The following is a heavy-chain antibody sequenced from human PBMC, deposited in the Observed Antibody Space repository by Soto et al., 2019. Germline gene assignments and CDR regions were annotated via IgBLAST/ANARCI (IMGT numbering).Heavy chain of an antibody. CDR2: IIPIFGSA. Sequence: ASVKVSCKASGGTFSSYAISWVRQAPGQGLEWMGGIIPIFGSAHYAQKFQGRVTITADESTSAAYMELSSLRSMETAVYSCARGRECGRGYIYGFYYYYYGMDVWGQGTTVTVSS. V-gene: IGHV1-69*13. CDR1: GGTFSSYA. J-gene: IGHJ6*02. D-gene: IGHD5-18*01. CDR3: ARGRECGRGYIYGFYYYYYGMDV.